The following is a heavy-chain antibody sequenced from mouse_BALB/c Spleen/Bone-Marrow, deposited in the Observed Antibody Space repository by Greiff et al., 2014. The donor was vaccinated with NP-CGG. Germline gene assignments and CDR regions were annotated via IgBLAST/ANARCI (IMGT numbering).Heavy chain of an antibody. CDR1: GVDFCGYW. D-gene: IGHD2-13*01. CDR2: INPNSRTI. Sequence: EAGGVDFCGYWMSWVRQAPGKGLQWIGEINPNSRTINDAPSLKDKIIISRDNAKNTLYLQMRKVRSEDTAHYYCARQAYYGDPDYWGQGTTLTVSS. CDR3: ARQAYYGDPDY. J-gene: IGHJ2*01. V-gene: IGHV4-1*02.